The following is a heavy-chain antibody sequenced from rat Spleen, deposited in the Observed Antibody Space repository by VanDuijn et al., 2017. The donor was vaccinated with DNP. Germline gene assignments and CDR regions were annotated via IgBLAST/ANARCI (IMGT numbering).Heavy chain of an antibody. CDR2: ISTSGTNI. J-gene: IGHJ4*01. CDR1: GFTFSNYD. CDR3: ARHENYGPHAMDA. V-gene: IGHV5-25*01. Sequence: EVELVESGGGLVQPGRSLKLSCAASGFTFSNYDMAWVRQAPTKGLEWVASISTSGTNIYYRDSVKGRFTISRDNAKSTLYLQMDSLRSEDTATYYCARHENYGPHAMDAWGQGTSVTVSS. D-gene: IGHD1-11*01.